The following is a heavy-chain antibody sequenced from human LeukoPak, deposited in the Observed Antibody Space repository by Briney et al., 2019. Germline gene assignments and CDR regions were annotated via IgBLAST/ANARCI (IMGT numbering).Heavy chain of an antibody. CDR3: ARPPGRYYYYYMDV. Sequence: GGSLRLSCAASGFTFSTYAMSWVRQAPGRGLEWVANIKQDGSEKYYVDSVKGRFTISRDNAKNSLYLQMNSLRAEDTAVYYCARPPGRYYYYYMDVWGKGTTVTVSS. D-gene: IGHD2-15*01. CDR2: IKQDGSEK. V-gene: IGHV3-7*01. CDR1: GFTFSTYA. J-gene: IGHJ6*03.